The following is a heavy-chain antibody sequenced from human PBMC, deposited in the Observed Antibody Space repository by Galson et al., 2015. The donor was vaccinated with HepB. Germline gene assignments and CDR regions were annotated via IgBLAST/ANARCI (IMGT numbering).Heavy chain of an antibody. CDR1: GYTFTGFY. Sequence: SVKVSCKASGYTFTGFYMHWVRQAPGQGLEWMGRINPNNDGTNYAQKFQGRVTMTRDTSINTVYMELNRLTSDDTAVYFCAREGFGGNLLGNWFDPWGQGTLVTVSS. D-gene: IGHD4-23*01. J-gene: IGHJ5*02. CDR2: INPNNDGT. V-gene: IGHV1-2*06. CDR3: AREGFGGNLLGNWFDP.